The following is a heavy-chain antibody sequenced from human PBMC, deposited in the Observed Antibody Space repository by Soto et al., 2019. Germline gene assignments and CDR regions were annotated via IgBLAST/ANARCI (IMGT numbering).Heavy chain of an antibody. Sequence: ASVKVSCKASGYTFTSYGISWVRQAPGQGLEWVGWISAYNGNTNYAQKLQGRVTMTTDTSTSTAYMELRSLRSDDTAVYYCARGHPRLGYYYYGMDVWGQGTTVTVSS. CDR3: ARGHPRLGYYYYGMDV. CDR1: GYTFTSYG. CDR2: ISAYNGNT. J-gene: IGHJ6*02. D-gene: IGHD7-27*01. V-gene: IGHV1-18*01.